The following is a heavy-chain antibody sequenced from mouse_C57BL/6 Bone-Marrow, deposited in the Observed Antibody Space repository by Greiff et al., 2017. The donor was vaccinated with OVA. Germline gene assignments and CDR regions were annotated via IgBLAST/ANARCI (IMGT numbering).Heavy chain of an antibody. J-gene: IGHJ4*01. CDR3: AEDYDGGAMDY. D-gene: IGHD2-4*01. CDR1: GYTFTDHT. Sequence: VQLQQSDAELVKPGASVKISCKVSGYTFTDHTIHWMKQRPEQGLEWIGYIYPRDGSTKYNEKFKGKATLTAYKSSSTAYLQLNSLTSEDSAVYFCAEDYDGGAMDYWGQGTSVTVSS. CDR2: IYPRDGST. V-gene: IGHV1-78*01.